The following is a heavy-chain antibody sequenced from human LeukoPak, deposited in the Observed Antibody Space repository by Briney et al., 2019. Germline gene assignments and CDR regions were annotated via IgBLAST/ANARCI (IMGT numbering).Heavy chain of an antibody. CDR1: GYTFTSYG. J-gene: IGHJ5*02. V-gene: IGHV1-18*01. D-gene: IGHD3-10*01. Sequence: GASVKVSCKASGYTFTSYGISWVRQAPGQGLEWMGWISAYNGNTNYAQKLQGRVTMTTDTSTSTAYMELRSLRSDDTAVYYCARDSPVYYYGSGSYVGWFDPWGQGTLVTVSS. CDR3: ARDSPVYYYGSGSYVGWFDP. CDR2: ISAYNGNT.